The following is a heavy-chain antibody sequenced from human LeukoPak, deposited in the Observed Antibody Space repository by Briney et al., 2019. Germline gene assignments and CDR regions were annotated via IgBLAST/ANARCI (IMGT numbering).Heavy chain of an antibody. D-gene: IGHD2/OR15-2a*01. V-gene: IGHV1-46*01. J-gene: IGHJ4*02. CDR1: GYTLTNYF. CDR2: INPSGGGT. CDR3: ARGQNKCLGH. Sequence: GTSVKVSCTASGYTLTNYFMHWVRQAPGQGLEWMGVINPSGGGTTYAQRFQGRVTMTRDTSTSTVHMELSSLRSEDTAVYYCARGQNKCLGHWGQGTLVTVSS.